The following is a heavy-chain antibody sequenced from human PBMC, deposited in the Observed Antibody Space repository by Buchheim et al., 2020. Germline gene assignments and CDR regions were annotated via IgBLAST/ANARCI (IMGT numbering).Heavy chain of an antibody. CDR1: GFTFSSYG. V-gene: IGHV3-30*18. CDR2: ISYGGSNK. J-gene: IGHJ4*02. Sequence: QVQLVESGGGVVQPGRSLRLSCAASGFTFSSYGMHWVRQAPGKGLEWVAVISYGGSNKYYADSVKGRFTISRDNSKNTLYLQMNSLRAEDTAVYYCAKGSEVLWFGELVGYWGQGTL. D-gene: IGHD3-10*01. CDR3: AKGSEVLWFGELVGY.